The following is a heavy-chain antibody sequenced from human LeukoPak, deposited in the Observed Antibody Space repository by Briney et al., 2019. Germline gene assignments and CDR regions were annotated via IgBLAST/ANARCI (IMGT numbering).Heavy chain of an antibody. V-gene: IGHV3-7*03. CDR1: GFTFSSYW. J-gene: IGHJ4*02. CDR3: AKDTLLLLY. Sequence: GGSLGLSCAASGFTFSSYWMSWVRQAPGKGLEWVANIKQDGSEKYYVDSVKGRFTISRDNAKSTLYLQMNSLRAEDTALYYCAKDTLLLLYWGQGTLVTVSS. CDR2: IKQDGSEK. D-gene: IGHD3-22*01.